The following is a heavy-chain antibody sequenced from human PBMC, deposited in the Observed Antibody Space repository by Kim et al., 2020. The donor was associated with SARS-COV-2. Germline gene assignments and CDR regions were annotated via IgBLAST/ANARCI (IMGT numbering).Heavy chain of an antibody. Sequence: SETLSLTCNVSGGSINSNRYYWGWIRQPPGKGLEWIGNIYYRGTTYNNPSLASRVTISVDTSKNQFSLRLTSVTAADTAIYYCTRELENPRGRLVNWGQG. CDR3: TRELENPRGRLVN. D-gene: IGHD3-3*02. CDR1: GGSINSNRYY. CDR2: IYYRGTT. V-gene: IGHV4-39*02. J-gene: IGHJ1*01.